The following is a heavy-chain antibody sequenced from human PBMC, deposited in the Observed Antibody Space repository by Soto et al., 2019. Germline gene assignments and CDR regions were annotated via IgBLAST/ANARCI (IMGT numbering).Heavy chain of an antibody. D-gene: IGHD1-7*01. V-gene: IGHV5-51*01. J-gene: IGHJ6*02. CDR1: VYSFTSYW. CDR3: ATRAAGTIKYYYYGMDG. CDR2: IYPGDSDT. Sequence: GESLKISCKGSVYSFTSYWIAWVRQMPGKGLEWMGIIYPGDSDTTYSPSFQGQVTISADKSISTAYLQWSSLKASDTAMYYCATRAAGTIKYYYYGMDGWGQGKTVT.